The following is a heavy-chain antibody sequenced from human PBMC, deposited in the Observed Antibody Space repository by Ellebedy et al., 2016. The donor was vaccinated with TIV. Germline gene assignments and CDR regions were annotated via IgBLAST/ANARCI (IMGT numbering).Heavy chain of an antibody. CDR1: GFSLSTSGMC. CDR3: ARMDGRWLNNLAWYYGMDV. Sequence: SGPTLVKPTQTLTLTCTFSGFSLSTSGMCVSWIRQPPGKALEWLARIDWDDDKYYSTSLKTRLTISKDTSKNQVVLTMTNMDPVDTATYYCARMDGRWLNNLAWYYGMDVWGQGTTVTASS. D-gene: IGHD5-24*01. V-gene: IGHV2-70*11. CDR2: IDWDDDK. J-gene: IGHJ6*02.